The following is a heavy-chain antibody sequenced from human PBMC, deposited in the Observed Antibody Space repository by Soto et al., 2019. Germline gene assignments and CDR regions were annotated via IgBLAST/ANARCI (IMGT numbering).Heavy chain of an antibody. D-gene: IGHD1-7*01. V-gene: IGHV3-21*01. CDR1: GFTFSSYS. CDR3: AVGAPGITGTTSPMEV. J-gene: IGHJ6*03. Sequence: GGSLRLSCAASGFTFSSYSMNWVRQAPGKGLEWVSSISSSSSYIYYADSVKGRFTISRDNAKNSLYLQMNSLRAEDTAVYYCAVGAPGITGTTSPMEVWGKGTTVTVSS. CDR2: ISSSSSYI.